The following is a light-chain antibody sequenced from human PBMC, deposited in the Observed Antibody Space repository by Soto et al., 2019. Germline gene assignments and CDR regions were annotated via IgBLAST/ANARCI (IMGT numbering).Light chain of an antibody. J-gene: IGKJ2*01. CDR3: QQYGRSHLT. CDR1: QSVSSSY. V-gene: IGKV3-20*01. Sequence: EIVLTQSPGTLSFSPGERATLSCRASQSVSSSYLAWYQQKPGQAPRLLIYGASSRATGIPDRFSGSGSGKDFTLTISRLEPEDFPVYYCQQYGRSHLTFGPGIKMEIX. CDR2: GAS.